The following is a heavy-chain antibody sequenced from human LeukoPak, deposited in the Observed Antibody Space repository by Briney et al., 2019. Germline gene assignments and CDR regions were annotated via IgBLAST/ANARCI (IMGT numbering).Heavy chain of an antibody. J-gene: IGHJ3*02. D-gene: IGHD2-2*01. V-gene: IGHV3-43D*03. CDR2: ISWDGGST. Sequence: GGSLRLSCAASGFTFDDYAMHWVRQAPGKGLEWVSLISWDGGSTYYADSVKGRFTISRDNSKNSLYLQMNSLRAEDTAVYYCARDLYCSSTSCPDDAFDIWGQGTMVTVSS. CDR1: GFTFDDYA. CDR3: ARDLYCSSTSCPDDAFDI.